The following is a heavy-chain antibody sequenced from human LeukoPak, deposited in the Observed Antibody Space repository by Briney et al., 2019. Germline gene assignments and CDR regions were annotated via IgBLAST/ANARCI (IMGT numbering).Heavy chain of an antibody. V-gene: IGHV3-48*04. CDR1: GFTFSSYS. Sequence: GGSLRLSCAASGFTFSSYSMNWVRQAPGKGLEWVSYISSSSSTIYYADSVKGRFTISRDNAKNSLYLQMNSLRAEDTAMYYCAREGRGYGDPIDYWGQGTLVTVSS. D-gene: IGHD4-17*01. J-gene: IGHJ4*02. CDR3: AREGRGYGDPIDY. CDR2: ISSSSSTI.